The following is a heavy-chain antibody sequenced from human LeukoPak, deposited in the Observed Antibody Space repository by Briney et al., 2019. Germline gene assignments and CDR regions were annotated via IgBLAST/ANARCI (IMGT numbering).Heavy chain of an antibody. V-gene: IGHV1-46*01. CDR1: GYTFTSYY. Sequence: ASVKVSCKASGYTFTSYYMHWVRQAPGQGLEWMGIINPSGGTTTYAQKFQGRVTMTRNTSISTAYMELSSLRSEDTAVYYCAREARLGELNPDYWGQGTLVTVSS. D-gene: IGHD3-16*01. J-gene: IGHJ4*02. CDR3: AREARLGELNPDY. CDR2: INPSGGTT.